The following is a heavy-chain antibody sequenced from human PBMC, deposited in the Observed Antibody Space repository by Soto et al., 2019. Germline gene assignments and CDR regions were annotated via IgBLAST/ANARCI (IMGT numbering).Heavy chain of an antibody. V-gene: IGHV5-10-1*01. J-gene: IGHJ6*02. CDR1: GYSFTTYW. CDR3: ARLEKWYYNYYGLDV. D-gene: IGHD1-26*01. CDR2: IDPADSST. Sequence: PGESLKISCQGSGYSFTTYWISWVRQMPEKGLEWMGKIDPADSSTNYSPSFQGHITISVDRSINTAHLQFSSLKAADTAVYYCARLEKWYYNYYGLDVWGQGTMVTVSS.